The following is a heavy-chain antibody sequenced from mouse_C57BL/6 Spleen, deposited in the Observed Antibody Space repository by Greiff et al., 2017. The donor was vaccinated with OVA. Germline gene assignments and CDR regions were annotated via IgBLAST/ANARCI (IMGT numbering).Heavy chain of an antibody. V-gene: IGHV5-17*01. D-gene: IGHD3-3*01. CDR3: ARPSSYTLFFAY. Sequence: EVKLMESGGGLVKPGGSLKLSCAASGFTFSDYGMHWVRQAPEKGLEWVAYISSGSSTIYYADTVKGRFTISRDNAKNTLFLQMTSLRSEDTAMYYCARPSSYTLFFAYWGQGTLVTVSA. CDR1: GFTFSDYG. J-gene: IGHJ3*01. CDR2: ISSGSSTI.